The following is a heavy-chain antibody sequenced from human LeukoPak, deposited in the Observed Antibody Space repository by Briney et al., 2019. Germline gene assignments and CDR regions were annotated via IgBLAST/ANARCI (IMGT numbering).Heavy chain of an antibody. CDR1: GFTVTSNY. Sequence: GGSLRLSCAASGFTVTSNYMNWVRQAPGKGLVWVSAIYTSGNTYYADSVKGRFTISRDISKNTLYLQMNSLRADDTAVYYCARGGSGWYLYDNWGQGTLVTVSS. J-gene: IGHJ4*02. V-gene: IGHV3-66*01. CDR2: IYTSGNT. D-gene: IGHD6-19*01. CDR3: ARGGSGWYLYDN.